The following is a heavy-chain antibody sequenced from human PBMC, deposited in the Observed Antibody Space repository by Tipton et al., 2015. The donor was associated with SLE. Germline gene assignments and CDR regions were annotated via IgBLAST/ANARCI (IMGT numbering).Heavy chain of an antibody. CDR2: INHSGST. D-gene: IGHD2-15*01. V-gene: IGHV4-34*01. J-gene: IGHJ3*02. CDR1: GGSVSGYY. CDR3: SSGKDIVVARDAFDI. Sequence: TLSLTCAVYGGSVSGYYWSWIRQPPGKGLECIGEINHSGSTNYNPSLKSRVTISVDTAKNQFSLKLSSVTAADTAVYYFSSGKDIVVARDAFDIWGQVTMVTVSS.